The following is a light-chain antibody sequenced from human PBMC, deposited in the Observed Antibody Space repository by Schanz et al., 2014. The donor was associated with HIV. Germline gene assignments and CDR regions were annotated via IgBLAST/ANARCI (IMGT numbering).Light chain of an antibody. CDR2: EVS. J-gene: IGLJ2*01. V-gene: IGLV2-8*01. CDR1: SSDVGGYNY. CDR3: QSFDSSLNGVV. Sequence: QSALTQPASVSGSPGQSITISCTGTSSDVGGYNYVSWYQQHPGKAPKLMIYEVSKRPSGVPDRFSGFKSGNTASLTVSGLQAEDEADFFCQSFDSSLNGVVFGGGTKLTVL.